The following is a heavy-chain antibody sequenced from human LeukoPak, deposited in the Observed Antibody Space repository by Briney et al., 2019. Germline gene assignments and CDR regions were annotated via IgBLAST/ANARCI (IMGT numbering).Heavy chain of an antibody. J-gene: IGHJ4*02. V-gene: IGHV3-23*01. Sequence: GGSLRLSCAASGFTFSSYAMSWVRQAPGKGLEWVSAIIGSGGSTYYADSVKGRFTISRDNSKNTLYLQMNSLRAEDTAVYYCAKDRVSYDFWSGYLSDYWGQGTLVTVSS. D-gene: IGHD3-3*01. CDR2: IIGSGGST. CDR3: AKDRVSYDFWSGYLSDY. CDR1: GFTFSSYA.